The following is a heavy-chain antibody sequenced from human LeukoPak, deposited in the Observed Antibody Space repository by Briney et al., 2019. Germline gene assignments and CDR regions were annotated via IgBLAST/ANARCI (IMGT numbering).Heavy chain of an antibody. CDR1: GFSFSNYA. D-gene: IGHD1-26*01. CDR3: ARVRPGSYNALDY. J-gene: IGHJ4*02. CDR2: ISGSGGST. V-gene: IGHV3-23*01. Sequence: PGGSLRLSCVPSGFSFSNYAMSWVRQAPGKGLEWVSSISGSGGSTHYVGSVKGRFTISRDNAKNSLYLQMNSLRAEDTALYYCARVRPGSYNALDYWGQGTLVTVSS.